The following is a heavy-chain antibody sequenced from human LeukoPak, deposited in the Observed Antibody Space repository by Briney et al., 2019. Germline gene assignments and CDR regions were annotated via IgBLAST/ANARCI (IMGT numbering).Heavy chain of an antibody. J-gene: IGHJ6*02. CDR2: IYSGGST. CDR1: GFTVSSNY. Sequence: PGGSLRLSSAASGFTVSSNYMSWVRQAPGKGLEWVSVIYSGGSTYYADSVKGRFTISRHNSKNTLYLQMNSLRAEDTAVYYCARGLVDTYYYYYGMDVWGQGTTVTVSS. D-gene: IGHD5-18*01. CDR3: ARGLVDTYYYYYGMDV. V-gene: IGHV3-53*04.